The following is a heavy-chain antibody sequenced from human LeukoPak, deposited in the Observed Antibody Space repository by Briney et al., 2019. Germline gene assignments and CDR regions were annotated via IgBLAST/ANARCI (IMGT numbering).Heavy chain of an antibody. CDR3: AGSWFYRDYFEY. Sequence: GGSLRLSCAASGFPFSSYGMHWVRQAPGKGLEWVAVLSYDGSNEYYADSVKGRFTISRDNSKNTLYLQMNSLRVEDTAVYYCAGSWFYRDYFEYWGRGTLVTVSS. J-gene: IGHJ4*02. CDR1: GFPFSSYG. V-gene: IGHV3-30*03. CDR2: LSYDGSNE. D-gene: IGHD3-10*01.